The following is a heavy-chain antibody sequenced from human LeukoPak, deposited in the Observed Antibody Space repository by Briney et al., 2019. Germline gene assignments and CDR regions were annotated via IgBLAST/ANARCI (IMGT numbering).Heavy chain of an antibody. V-gene: IGHV4-34*01. J-gene: IGHJ6*03. CDR2: INHSGST. Sequence: PSETLSLTCAVYGGSFSGYHWSWIRQPPGKGLEWIGEINHSGSTNYNPSLKSRVTISVDTSKNQFSLKLSSVTAADTAVYYCARVRKWLQPSYYYYYYMDVWGKGTTVTVSS. D-gene: IGHD5-24*01. CDR1: GGSFSGYH. CDR3: ARVRKWLQPSYYYYYYMDV.